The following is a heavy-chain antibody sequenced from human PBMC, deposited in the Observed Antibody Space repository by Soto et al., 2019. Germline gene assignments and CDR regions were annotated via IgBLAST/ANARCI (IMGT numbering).Heavy chain of an antibody. CDR2: ISSGSAYI. Sequence: SLRLSCAVSGLTVSLHWVRQAPGKGLEWVASISSGSAYIYYADSVKGRFTVSRDNAKNSLYLQMNSLRADDTAVYYCARDTLRGDFDYWGQGTLVTVSS. CDR3: ARDTLRGDFDY. J-gene: IGHJ4*02. CDR1: GLTVSL. D-gene: IGHD3-16*01. V-gene: IGHV3-21*01.